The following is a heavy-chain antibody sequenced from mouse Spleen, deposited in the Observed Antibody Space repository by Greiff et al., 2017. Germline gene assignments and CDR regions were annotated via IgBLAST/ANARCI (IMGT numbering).Heavy chain of an antibody. Sequence: VQLQQSGPGLVQPSQSLSITCTVSGFSLTSYGVHWVRQSPGKGLEWLGVIWSGGSTDYNAAFISRLSISKDNSKSQVFFKMNSLQADDTAIYYCARPGKADYFDYWGQGTTLTVSS. V-gene: IGHV2-2*01. CDR3: ARPGKADYFDY. CDR1: GFSLTSYG. J-gene: IGHJ2*01. D-gene: IGHD4-1*01. CDR2: IWSGGST.